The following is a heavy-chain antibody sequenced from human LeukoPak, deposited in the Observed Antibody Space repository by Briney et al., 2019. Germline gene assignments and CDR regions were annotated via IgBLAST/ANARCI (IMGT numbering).Heavy chain of an antibody. CDR1: GFTFSSSA. D-gene: IGHD2-8*01. V-gene: IGHV1-58*01. J-gene: IGHJ4*02. CDR3: AKEQTDIVLMVYAIRVFDY. CDR2: IVVGSGNI. Sequence: SVKVSCKASGFTFSSSAFHWVRQARGQRLEWIGRIVVGSGNINFAQKFQKRVTMTRDMSTSSAYMELSSLRSEDTAVYYCAKEQTDIVLMVYAIRVFDYWGQGTLVTVSS.